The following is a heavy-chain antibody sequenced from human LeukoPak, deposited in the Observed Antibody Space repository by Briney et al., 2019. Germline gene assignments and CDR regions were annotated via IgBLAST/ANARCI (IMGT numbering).Heavy chain of an antibody. J-gene: IGHJ4*02. CDR3: AKVYGSGSYYGY. CDR1: GFTFSSYG. V-gene: IGHV3-30*02. CDR2: IRYDGSNK. D-gene: IGHD3-10*01. Sequence: GVSLRLSCAASGFTFSSYGMHWVRQAPGKGLEWVAFIRYDGSNKYYADSVKGRFTISRDNSKNTLYLQMNSVRAEDTAVYYCAKVYGSGSYYGYWGQGTLVTVSS.